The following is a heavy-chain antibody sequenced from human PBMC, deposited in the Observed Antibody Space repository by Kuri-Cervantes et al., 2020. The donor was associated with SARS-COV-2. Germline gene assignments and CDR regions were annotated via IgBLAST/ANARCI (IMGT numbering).Heavy chain of an antibody. Sequence: GGSLRLSCAASGFTFDDYAMHWVRQAPGKGLEWVSLISWDGGSTYYADSVKGRLTISRDNSKNSLYLQMNSLRAEDTALYYCAKDGDCSSTSCYYMDVWGKGTTVTVSS. CDR1: GFTFDDYA. J-gene: IGHJ6*03. CDR2: ISWDGGST. D-gene: IGHD2-2*01. V-gene: IGHV3-43D*03. CDR3: AKDGDCSSTSCYYMDV.